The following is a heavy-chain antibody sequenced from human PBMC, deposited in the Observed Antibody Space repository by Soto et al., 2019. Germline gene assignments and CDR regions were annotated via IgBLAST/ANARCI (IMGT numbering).Heavy chain of an antibody. CDR1: GYTFSNYG. Sequence: ASVKVSCKTSGYTFSNYGITSVRQAPGQPLEWLGWISLYSDGTNYAQKFQGRVSMTTDTSTTTAYMELRSLRSEETAVYYCARVVPGAEAWFGPWGQGTLVTVSS. CDR2: ISLYSDGT. J-gene: IGHJ5*02. V-gene: IGHV1-18*01. D-gene: IGHD2-2*01. CDR3: ARVVPGAEAWFGP.